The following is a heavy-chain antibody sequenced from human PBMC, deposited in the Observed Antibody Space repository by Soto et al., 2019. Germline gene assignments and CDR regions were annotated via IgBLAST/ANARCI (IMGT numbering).Heavy chain of an antibody. CDR2: IYYSGST. D-gene: IGHD1-26*01. J-gene: IGHJ4*02. CDR1: GGSISSNNYY. Sequence: QLQLQESGPGLVKPSETLSLTCTVSGGSISSNNYYWGWIRQPPGKGLEWIGSIYYSGSTYYNPSLKSRVTISVDTSKNQFSLQLSSVTAADTAVYYCARRGSGSYSDYWGQGTLVTVSS. CDR3: ARRGSGSYSDY. V-gene: IGHV4-39*01.